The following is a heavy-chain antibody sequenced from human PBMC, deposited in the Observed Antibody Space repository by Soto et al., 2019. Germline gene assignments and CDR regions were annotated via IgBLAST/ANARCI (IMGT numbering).Heavy chain of an antibody. V-gene: IGHV3-11*05. CDR1: GFXFSDYY. Sequence: GGSLXLSCAGSGFXFSDYYMSWIRQVPGKGLEWISYISSSGSYTNYADSAKGRFTISRDSVKNSLYLQMNSLSPEDTAVYHCARDRGYYDSSGYYHDYWGQGTLVNVSS. J-gene: IGHJ4*02. CDR2: ISSSGSYT. D-gene: IGHD3-22*01. CDR3: ARDRGYYDSSGYYHDY.